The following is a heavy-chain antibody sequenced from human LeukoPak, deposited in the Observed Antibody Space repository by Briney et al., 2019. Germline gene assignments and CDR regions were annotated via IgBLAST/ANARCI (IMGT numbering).Heavy chain of an antibody. Sequence: SETLSLTCTVSGGSISSYYWSWIRQPPGKGLEWIGYIHYSGSTHYNPSLKSRVTIPVDTSKNQVSLKLRSVTAADTAVYYCARTTEGYAGGPGYSYYYYMDVWGKGTTVTISS. CDR1: GGSISSYY. CDR3: ARTTEGYAGGPGYSYYYYMDV. CDR2: IHYSGST. J-gene: IGHJ6*03. V-gene: IGHV4-59*01. D-gene: IGHD5-12*01.